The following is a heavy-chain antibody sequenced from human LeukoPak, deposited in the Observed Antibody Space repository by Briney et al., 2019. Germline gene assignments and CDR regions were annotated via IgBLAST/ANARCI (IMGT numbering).Heavy chain of an antibody. Sequence: GGSLRLSCAASGFAFNNYGMHWVRQAPGKGLECVALISYDGSNKNYADSVKGRFTVSRDNFNNRLYLQMNSLRPEDTALYYCARDAKTDGYNYDYFDFWGQGTLVTVSS. J-gene: IGHJ4*02. D-gene: IGHD5-24*01. CDR3: ARDAKTDGYNYDYFDF. CDR2: ISYDGSNK. V-gene: IGHV3-30*13. CDR1: GFAFNNYG.